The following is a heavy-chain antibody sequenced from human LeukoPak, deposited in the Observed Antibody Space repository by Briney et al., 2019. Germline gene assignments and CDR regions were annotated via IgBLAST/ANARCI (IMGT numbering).Heavy chain of an antibody. J-gene: IGHJ5*02. Sequence: GGSLRLSCAASGFTFSSYSMNWVRQAPGKGLEWVSSISSSSSYIYYADSVKGRFTISRDNAKNSLYLQMNSLRAEDTAVYYCRGSLPLRSESHNAWFDPWGQGTLVTVSS. CDR1: GFTFSSYS. CDR2: ISSSSSYI. CDR3: RGSLPLRSESHNAWFDP. D-gene: IGHD1-1*01. V-gene: IGHV3-21*01.